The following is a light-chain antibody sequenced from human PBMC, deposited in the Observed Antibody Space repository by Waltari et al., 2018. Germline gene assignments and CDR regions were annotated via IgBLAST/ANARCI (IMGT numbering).Light chain of an antibody. CDR3: QQRSNGLT. J-gene: IGKJ4*01. V-gene: IGKV3-11*01. CDR1: QSVSVY. CDR2: DAS. Sequence: EIVLTQSPATLSLSPGESATLPCRASQSVSVYLAWYQQKPGQAPRLLIFDASSRATGIPARFSGSGSGTDFTLTISSLEPEDFAVYYCQQRSNGLTFGGGTRVEIK.